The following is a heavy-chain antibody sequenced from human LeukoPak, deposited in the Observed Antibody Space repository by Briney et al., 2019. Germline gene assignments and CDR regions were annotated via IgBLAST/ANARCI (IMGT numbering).Heavy chain of an antibody. CDR2: IYYSGST. J-gene: IGHJ4*02. CDR1: GSSISSYY. V-gene: IGHV4-59*07. Sequence: SDTLALTCTVSGSSISSYYWSWIRQPPGKGLDWSGYIYYSGSTNHNPSLKSRVTISVDTFKNQFSLKLSSVTAADTAVYYCARVGVAGAYYFDYWGQGTLVTVSS. D-gene: IGHD6-19*01. CDR3: ARVGVAGAYYFDY.